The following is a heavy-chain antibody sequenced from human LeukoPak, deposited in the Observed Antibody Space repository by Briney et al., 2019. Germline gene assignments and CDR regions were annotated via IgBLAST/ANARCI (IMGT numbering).Heavy chain of an antibody. CDR1: GFTFSSYA. D-gene: IGHD4-17*01. V-gene: IGHV3-23*01. CDR2: VRGSGGST. Sequence: GGSLRLSCAASGFTFSSYAMSWVRQAPGKGLEWVAAVRGSGGSTYYADSVKGRFTISRDNSKNMLDLQMNSLRAEDTAVYYCAKSYGDYVLTYFDYWGQGTLVTVSS. J-gene: IGHJ4*02. CDR3: AKSYGDYVLTYFDY.